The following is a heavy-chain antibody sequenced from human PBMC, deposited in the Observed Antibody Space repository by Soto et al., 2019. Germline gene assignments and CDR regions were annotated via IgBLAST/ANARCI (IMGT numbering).Heavy chain of an antibody. CDR3: ARQESASGSHYLSPFGY. V-gene: IGHV4-39*01. CDR2: IVSSGAM. Sequence: PSETLSLTCSVSGASVRSSRIYWGWIRQTPGKGLEWIGSIVSSGAMPPNPSLRSRIDITLDSSQNKLSLDMLSVTAADTSVYYCARQESASGSHYLSPFGYWGQGILVTVSS. CDR1: GASVRSSRIY. J-gene: IGHJ4*02. D-gene: IGHD3-10*01.